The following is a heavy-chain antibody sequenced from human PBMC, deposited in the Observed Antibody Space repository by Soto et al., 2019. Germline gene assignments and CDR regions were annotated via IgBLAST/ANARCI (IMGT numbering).Heavy chain of an antibody. V-gene: IGHV1-69*12. CDR3: SRVRVRFLAWLGSEG. J-gene: IGHJ4*02. CDR2: IIPIFGTA. CDR1: GGTFSSYA. Sequence: QVQLVQSGAEVKKPGSSVKVSCKASGGTFSSYAFSWVRQAPGQGLEWMGGIIPIFGTANYAQKFQGRVTITADESTSTAYMELSRLRSEDTAVDYCSRVRVRFLAWLGSEGWGQGTLVTVSS. D-gene: IGHD3-3*01.